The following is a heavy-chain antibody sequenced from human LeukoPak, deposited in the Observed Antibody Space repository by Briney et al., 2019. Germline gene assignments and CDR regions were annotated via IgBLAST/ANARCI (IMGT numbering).Heavy chain of an antibody. CDR1: GYTFTSYD. Sequence: ASVKVSCKASGYTFTSYDINWVRQATGQGLEWMGWMNPNSGNTGYAQKFQGRVTMTRNTSISTAYMELSSLRSEDTAVYYCAGGPMYYDSSGYHYYFDYWGQGTLVTVSS. CDR3: AGGPMYYDSSGYHYYFDY. V-gene: IGHV1-8*01. CDR2: MNPNSGNT. J-gene: IGHJ4*02. D-gene: IGHD3-22*01.